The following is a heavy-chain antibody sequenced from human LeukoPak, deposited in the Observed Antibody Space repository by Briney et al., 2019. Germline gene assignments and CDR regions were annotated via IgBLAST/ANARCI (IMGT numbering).Heavy chain of an antibody. D-gene: IGHD3-10*01. J-gene: IGHJ5*02. CDR1: GGSISSYY. CDR2: IYSSGST. Sequence: SETLSLTCTVSGGSISSYYWSWIRQPAGKGLEWIGRIYSSGSTNYNPSLKSRVTMSVDTSKNQFSLKLNSVTAADTAVYYCARGGYYYGSGSSYNWFDPWGQGALVAVSS. CDR3: ARGGYYYGSGSSYNWFDP. V-gene: IGHV4-4*07.